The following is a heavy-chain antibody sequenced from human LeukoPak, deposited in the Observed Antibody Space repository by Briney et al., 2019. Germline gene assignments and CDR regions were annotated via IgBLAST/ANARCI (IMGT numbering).Heavy chain of an antibody. J-gene: IGHJ4*02. CDR3: AREGQQLVPGYFDY. CDR2: IRGSGDST. D-gene: IGHD6-13*01. CDR1: GFTFSSHP. Sequence: GGSLRLSCAASGFTFSSHPMSWVRLAPGKGLEWVSSIRGSGDSTYYADSVKGRFTISRDNTKITLYLQMNSLRGEDTAVYYCAREGQQLVPGYFDYWGQGTLVTVSS. V-gene: IGHV3-23*01.